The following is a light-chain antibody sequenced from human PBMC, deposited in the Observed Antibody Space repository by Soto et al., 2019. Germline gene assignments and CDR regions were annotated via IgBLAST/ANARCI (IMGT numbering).Light chain of an antibody. Sequence: DIHMTQSPSSLSASVGNIFTITCRASQSISSYLNWYQQKPGKAPKLLIYAASSLQSGVPSRFSGSGSGTDFTLTISSLKTQDFANYYCQQSYSTHTWTFGHGAKVDIK. CDR1: QSISSY. CDR2: AAS. J-gene: IGKJ1*01. V-gene: IGKV1-39*01. CDR3: QQSYSTHTWT.